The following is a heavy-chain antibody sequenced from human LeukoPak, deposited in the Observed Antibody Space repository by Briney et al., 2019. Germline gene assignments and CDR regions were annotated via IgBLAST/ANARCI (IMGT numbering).Heavy chain of an antibody. CDR3: ARRQCSSISCYYAFDI. CDR2: IKQDGSEK. V-gene: IGHV3-7*01. Sequence: GGSLRLSCAASGFTFSSYWMSWVRQAPGKGLEWVANIKQDGSEKYYVDSLKGRFTISRDTPKNSLYLQMNSLGAEDTAVYYCARRQCSSISCYYAFDIWGQGTMVTVSS. D-gene: IGHD2-2*01. CDR1: GFTFSSYW. J-gene: IGHJ3*02.